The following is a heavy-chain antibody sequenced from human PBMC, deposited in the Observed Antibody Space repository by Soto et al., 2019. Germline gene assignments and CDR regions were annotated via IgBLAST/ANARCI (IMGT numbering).Heavy chain of an antibody. CDR1: GFTFDDYA. J-gene: IGHJ4*02. Sequence: EVQLVESGGGLVQPGRSLRLSCAASGFTFDDYAMHWVRQAPGKGLEWVSGISWNSGSIGYADSVKGRFTISRDNAKNSLYLQMNSLRAEDTALYYCAKGWYNGNSYLHYWGQGTLVTVSS. CDR3: AKGWYNGNSYLHY. CDR2: ISWNSGSI. V-gene: IGHV3-9*01. D-gene: IGHD1-7*01.